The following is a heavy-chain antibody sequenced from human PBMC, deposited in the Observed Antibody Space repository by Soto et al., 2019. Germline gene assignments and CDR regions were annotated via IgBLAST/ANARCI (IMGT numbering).Heavy chain of an antibody. CDR2: IYSDGSRT. V-gene: IGHV3-74*01. J-gene: IGHJ6*03. CDR1: GFTFNTYW. Sequence: EVQLVESGGGLVQPGGSLRLSCATYGFTFNTYWMHWVRQAPGKGLVWVSRIYSDGSRTSYADSVKGRFTISRDNAKNTLYLQMESLSPEDTAVYYCARGAGGYYYMDVWGKWTTVTVSS. CDR3: ARGAGGYYYMDV. D-gene: IGHD3-10*01.